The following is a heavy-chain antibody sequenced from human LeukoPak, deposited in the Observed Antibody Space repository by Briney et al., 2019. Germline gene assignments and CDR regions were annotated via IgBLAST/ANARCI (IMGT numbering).Heavy chain of an antibody. CDR3: ARGYYYGSGSYYISY. J-gene: IGHJ4*02. V-gene: IGHV4-34*01. CDR1: GGSFSGYY. D-gene: IGHD3-10*01. CDR2: INHSGST. Sequence: SETLSLTCAVYGGSFSGYYWSWIRQPPGKGLEWIGEINHSGSTNYNPSLKSRVTISVDTSKNQFSLKLSSVTAADTAVYYCARGYYYGSGSYYISYWGQGTLVTVSS.